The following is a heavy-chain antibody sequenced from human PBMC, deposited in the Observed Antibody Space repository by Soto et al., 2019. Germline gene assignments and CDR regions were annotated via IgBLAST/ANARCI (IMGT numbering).Heavy chain of an antibody. J-gene: IGHJ4*02. CDR3: AKHNRHCSSTNCFVFDY. CDR1: GFTFSGYW. V-gene: IGHV3-7*01. CDR2: IKQDGSEK. Sequence: GGSLRLSCAASGFTFSGYWMSWVRQAPGKGLEWVANIKQDGSEKYYVDSVKGRFTISRDNAKNSLYLLMNSLRAEDTAVYYCAKHNRHCSSTNCFVFDYWGQGTLVTVSS. D-gene: IGHD2-2*01.